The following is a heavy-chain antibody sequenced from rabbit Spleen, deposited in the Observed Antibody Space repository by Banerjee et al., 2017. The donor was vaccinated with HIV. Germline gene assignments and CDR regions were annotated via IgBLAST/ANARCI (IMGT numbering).Heavy chain of an antibody. CDR1: GFSFSSSYY. Sequence: QSLEESGGDLVKPGASLTLTCIASGFSFSSSYYMCWVRQAPGKGLEWIACIYTSSSGITYYASWVNGRFTISKTSSTTVTLQVTSLTAADTATYFCASGSGTYNDGFKLWGPGTLVTVS. J-gene: IGHJ4*01. V-gene: IGHV1S40*01. CDR2: IYTSSSGIT. D-gene: IGHD1-1*01. CDR3: ASGSGTYNDGFKL.